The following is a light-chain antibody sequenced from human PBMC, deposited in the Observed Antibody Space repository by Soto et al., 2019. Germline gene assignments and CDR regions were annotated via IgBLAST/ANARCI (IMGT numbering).Light chain of an antibody. J-gene: IGLJ1*01. Sequence: QSALTQPASVSGSPGQSITISCTGTSSDVGGYNFVSWYQHHPGRAPKLMIYEVSSRPSGVSNRFSGSKSGNTASLTISGLQAEDESDYYCTSYTSSSTLLFGTGTKVTL. V-gene: IGLV2-14*01. CDR3: TSYTSSSTLL. CDR2: EVS. CDR1: SSDVGGYNF.